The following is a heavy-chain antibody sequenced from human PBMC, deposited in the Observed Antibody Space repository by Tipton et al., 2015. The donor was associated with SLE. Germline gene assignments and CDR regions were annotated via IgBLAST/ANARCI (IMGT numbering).Heavy chain of an antibody. CDR3: ASYGGSSWGDAFDI. D-gene: IGHD6-13*01. J-gene: IGHJ3*02. CDR2: IYYSGST. Sequence: TLSLTCTVSGGSISSSYWSWIRQPPGKGLEWIGYIYYSGSTNYNPSLKSRVTISVDTSKNQFSLKLSSVTAADTAVYYCASYGGSSWGDAFDIWGQGTMVTVSS. V-gene: IGHV4-59*12. CDR1: GGSISSSY.